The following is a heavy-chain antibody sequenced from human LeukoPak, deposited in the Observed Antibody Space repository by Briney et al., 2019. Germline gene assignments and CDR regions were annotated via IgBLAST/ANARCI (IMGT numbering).Heavy chain of an antibody. J-gene: IGHJ5*02. CDR2: IIPIFGTA. CDR1: GGTFSSYA. CDR3: ARDRGTPMFRGVIKSWFDP. D-gene: IGHD3-10*01. V-gene: IGHV1-69*01. Sequence: SVKVSCKASGGTFSSYAISWVRQAPGQGLEWMGGIIPIFGTANYAQKFQGRVTITADESTSTAYMGLSSLRSEDTAVYYCARDRGTPMFRGVIKSWFDPWGQGTLVTVSS.